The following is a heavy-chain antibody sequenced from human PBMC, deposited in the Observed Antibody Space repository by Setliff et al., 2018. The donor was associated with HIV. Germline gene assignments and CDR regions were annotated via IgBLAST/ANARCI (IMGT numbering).Heavy chain of an antibody. D-gene: IGHD4-17*01. CDR1: GFTFSNAW. CDR3: TTGGYGDFKPVDY. J-gene: IGHJ4*02. CDR2: IKSKTDGGTT. V-gene: IGHV3-15*01. Sequence: GGSLRLSCAASGFTFSNAWMSWVRQAPGKGLEWVGRIKSKTDGGTTDYAAPVKGRFTISRDDSKNTLYLQMNSLKTEDTAVYYCTTGGYGDFKPVDYWGQGTLVTVSS.